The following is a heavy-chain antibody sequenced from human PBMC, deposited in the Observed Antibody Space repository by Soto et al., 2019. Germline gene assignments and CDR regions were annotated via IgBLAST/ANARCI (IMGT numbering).Heavy chain of an antibody. CDR2: IIPIFGTA. V-gene: IGHV1-69*06. Sequence: GASVKVSCKASGGTFSSYAISWVRQAPGQGLDWMGGIIPIFGTANYAQKFQGRVTITADKSTSTAYMELSSLRSEDTAVYYCARDPQAYLGYCSSTSCYNYYYYGMDVWGQGTTVTVSS. D-gene: IGHD2-2*02. CDR1: GGTFSSYA. CDR3: ARDPQAYLGYCSSTSCYNYYYYGMDV. J-gene: IGHJ6*02.